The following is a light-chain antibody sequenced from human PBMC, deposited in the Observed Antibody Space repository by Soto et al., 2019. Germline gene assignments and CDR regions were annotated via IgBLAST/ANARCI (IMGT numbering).Light chain of an antibody. CDR2: LGS. V-gene: IGKV2-28*01. CDR3: MQALQTPYT. J-gene: IGKJ2*01. CDR1: QSLLQSNGYNH. Sequence: DIVMSQSPLSLPVTPGEPASISCRSSQSLLQSNGYNHLDWYLQKPGQSPQLLIYLGSYRASGVPDRFSGSGAGTDFTLKISRVEAEDVGVYYCMQALQTPYTFGRGTKLEIK.